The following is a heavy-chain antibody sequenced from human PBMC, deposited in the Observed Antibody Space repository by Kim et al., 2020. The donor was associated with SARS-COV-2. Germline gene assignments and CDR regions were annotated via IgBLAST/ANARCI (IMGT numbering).Heavy chain of an antibody. D-gene: IGHD3-10*01. CDR1: GFTFVGYG. Sequence: GGSLRLSCEASGFTFVGYGMNWVRQAPGRGLEWVAFVRHDGLNEYYLEYVKGRFIISRDNSKNIIYLQMDSLKPDDTAMYYCAREGSTRVNYFDSWGQGVLVSVSS. V-gene: IGHV3-30*02. CDR3: AREGSTRVNYFDS. J-gene: IGHJ4*02. CDR2: VRHDGLNE.